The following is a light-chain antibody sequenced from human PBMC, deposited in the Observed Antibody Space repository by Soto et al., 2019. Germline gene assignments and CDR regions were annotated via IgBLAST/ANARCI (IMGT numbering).Light chain of an antibody. Sequence: QSVLTQPPSASGSPGQSVAISCTGTSSDVGGYDYVSWYQQHPGKAPKLMIYEVTKRPSGVPDRFSGSKSGNTASLTVSGLQAEDEADYYCRSYGGNNNLLFGGGTKVTVL. J-gene: IGLJ2*01. CDR2: EVT. CDR1: SSDVGGYDY. CDR3: RSYGGNNNLL. V-gene: IGLV2-8*01.